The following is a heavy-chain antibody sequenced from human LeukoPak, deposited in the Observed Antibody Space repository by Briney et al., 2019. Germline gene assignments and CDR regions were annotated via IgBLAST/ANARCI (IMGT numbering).Heavy chain of an antibody. CDR1: GFTFSSYW. CDR3: ARARFGSGWYDYYYYGMDV. J-gene: IGHJ6*02. CDR2: IKQDGSEK. Sequence: GGSLRLSCAASGFTFSSYWESWVRQAPGKGLEWVANIKQDGSEKYYVDSVKGRFTISRDNAKNSLYLQMNSLRAEDTAVYYCARARFGSGWYDYYYYGMDVWGQGTTVTVSS. V-gene: IGHV3-7*01. D-gene: IGHD6-19*01.